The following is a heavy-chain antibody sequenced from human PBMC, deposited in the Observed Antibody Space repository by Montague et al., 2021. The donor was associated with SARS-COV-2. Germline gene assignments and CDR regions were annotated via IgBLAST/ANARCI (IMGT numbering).Heavy chain of an antibody. J-gene: IGHJ5*02. CDR3: ARRCCSSTSGPNCLDP. Sequence: SETLSLTCAVSGGSISSSNWWSWVRQLPGKGLEWIGEIYHSGSTKYNPSLKSRVTISVDKSKNQFSLKLSSVTAADTAVYYCARRCCSSTSGPNCLDPWGQGTLVTVSS. CDR1: GGSISSSNW. CDR2: IYHSGST. V-gene: IGHV4-4*02. D-gene: IGHD2-2*01.